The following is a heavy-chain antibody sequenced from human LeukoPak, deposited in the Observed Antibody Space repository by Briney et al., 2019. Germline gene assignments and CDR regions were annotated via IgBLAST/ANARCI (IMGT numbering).Heavy chain of an antibody. CDR2: IWYDGSNK. CDR1: GFTFSSYG. CDR3: ATDVSSSWYEGSY. J-gene: IGHJ4*02. D-gene: IGHD6-13*01. Sequence: PGRSLRLSCAASGFTFSSYGMHWVRQAPGKGLEWVAVIWYDGSNKYYADSVKGRFTISRDNAKNSLYLQMNSLRAEDTAVYYCATDVSSSWYEGSYWGQGTLVTVSS. V-gene: IGHV3-33*03.